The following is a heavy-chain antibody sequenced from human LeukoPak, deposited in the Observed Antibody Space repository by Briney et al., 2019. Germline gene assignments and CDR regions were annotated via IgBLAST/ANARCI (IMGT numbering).Heavy chain of an antibody. V-gene: IGHV4-59*01. CDR1: AGSISSYY. Sequence: SETLSLTCTVSAGSISSYYWNWIRQPPGKGLEYIGYIYYTGNTKYNPSLKSRVTISVDTSKNQFSLKVISVTTADTAVYFCARGHNIVGPWGQGTLVTVSS. J-gene: IGHJ5*02. CDR3: ARGHNIVGP. CDR2: IYYTGNT. D-gene: IGHD1-14*01.